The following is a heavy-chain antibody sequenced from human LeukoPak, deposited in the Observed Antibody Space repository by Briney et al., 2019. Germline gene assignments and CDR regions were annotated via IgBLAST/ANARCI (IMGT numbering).Heavy chain of an antibody. V-gene: IGHV3-48*04. J-gene: IGHJ4*02. CDR3: ARVPEGFFFDY. Sequence: GGSLRLSCAASGFTFSSYSMNWVRQAPGKGLEWVSYISSSGSTIYYADSVKGRFTISRDNAKNSLYLQMNSLRAEDTAVYYCARVPEGFFFDYWGQGTLVTVSS. CDR2: ISSSGSTI. D-gene: IGHD1-14*01. CDR1: GFTFSSYS.